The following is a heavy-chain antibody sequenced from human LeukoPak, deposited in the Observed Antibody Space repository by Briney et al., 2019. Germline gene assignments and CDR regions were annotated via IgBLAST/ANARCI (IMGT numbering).Heavy chain of an antibody. J-gene: IGHJ3*02. V-gene: IGHV3-7*03. CDR2: IKQDRSKK. CDR3: AKGKGYSSSHAFDI. CDR1: GSPFISYW. D-gene: IGHD6-13*01. Sequence: PRGSLSPSCLASGSPFISYWMSGAPQAPGKGLGGVANIKQDRSKKYYVDSVKGRFTISRDNAKNSLYLQMNSLRAEDTAVYYCAKGKGYSSSHAFDIWGQGTMVTVSS.